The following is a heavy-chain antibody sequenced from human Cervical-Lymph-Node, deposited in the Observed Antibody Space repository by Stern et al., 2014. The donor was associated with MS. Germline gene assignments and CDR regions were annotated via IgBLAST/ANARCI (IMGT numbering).Heavy chain of an antibody. CDR3: ARDTSRSSPNF. J-gene: IGHJ4*02. V-gene: IGHV1-2*02. CDR1: GFTFTGCL. Sequence: QLVQSGAEVKKPGASVKVSCKASGFTFTGCLMHWVRQAPGQGLEWMGWINPNSGVTNYAQKFQGRVTMTRDTSIHTAYMELNRLTSDDTALYWCARDTSRSSPNFWGQGTPVTVSS. D-gene: IGHD6-6*01. CDR2: INPNSGVT.